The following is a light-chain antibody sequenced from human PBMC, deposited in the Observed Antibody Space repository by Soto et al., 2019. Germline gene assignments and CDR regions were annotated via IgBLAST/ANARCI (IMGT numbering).Light chain of an antibody. CDR2: LNSDGSH. V-gene: IGLV4-69*01. CDR3: QTWGSGIVV. CDR1: SGHSNYA. J-gene: IGLJ2*01. Sequence: QAVLTQSPSASASLGASVKLTCTLSSGHSNYAIAWHQQQSEKGPRFLMNLNSDGSHSKGDGIPDRFSGSSSGAERYLTISSLQSEDEADDYCQTWGSGIVVFGGGTKLTV.